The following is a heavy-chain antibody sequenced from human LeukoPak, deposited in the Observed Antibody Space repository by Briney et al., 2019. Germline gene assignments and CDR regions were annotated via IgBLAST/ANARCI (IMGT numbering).Heavy chain of an antibody. CDR3: AKDIFTMVRGVVDY. CDR1: GFTFDDYA. Sequence: PGGSLRLSCAASGFTFDDYAMHWVGQAPGKGLEWVSGISWNSGSIGYADSVKGRFTISRDNAKNSLYLQMNSLRAEDTASYYCAKDIFTMVRGVVDYWGQGTLVTVSS. D-gene: IGHD3-10*01. V-gene: IGHV3-9*01. J-gene: IGHJ4*02. CDR2: ISWNSGSI.